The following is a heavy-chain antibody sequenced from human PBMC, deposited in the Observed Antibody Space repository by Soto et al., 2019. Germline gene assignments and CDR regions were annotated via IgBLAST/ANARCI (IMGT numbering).Heavy chain of an antibody. CDR1: GFTFSSYG. Sequence: QVQLVESGGGVVQPGRSLRLSCAASGFTFSSYGMHWVRQAPGKGLEWVAVIWYDGSNKYYADSVKGRFTISRDNSKNTLYLQMNSLRAEDTAVYYCARDTVGTTVTTGYFQHWGPGTLVTVSS. CDR3: ARDTVGTTVTTGYFQH. V-gene: IGHV3-33*01. D-gene: IGHD4-17*01. CDR2: IWYDGSNK. J-gene: IGHJ1*01.